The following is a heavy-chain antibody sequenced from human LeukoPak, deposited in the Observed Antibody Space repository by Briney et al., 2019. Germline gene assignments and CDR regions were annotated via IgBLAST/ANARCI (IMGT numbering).Heavy chain of an antibody. D-gene: IGHD3-16*02. J-gene: IGHJ4*02. V-gene: IGHV3-15*07. CDR1: GFTFNNAW. CDR2: IKSKTDGGTT. Sequence: GGSLRLSCAASGFTFNNAWMNWVRQAPGKGLEWVGRIKSKTDGGTTDYAAPVKGRFTISGDDSKNTLYLQMNSLKTEDTAVYYCTTDGNYVWGSYRSYTFDYWGQGTLVTVSS. CDR3: TTDGNYVWGSYRSYTFDY.